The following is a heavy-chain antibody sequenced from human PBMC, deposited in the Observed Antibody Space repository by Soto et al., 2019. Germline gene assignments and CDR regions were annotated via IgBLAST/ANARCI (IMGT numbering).Heavy chain of an antibody. CDR2: ISGYNGNT. Sequence: QVQLEQSGAEVKKPGASVKVSCKASGDTFSSYGISWVRQAPGQGLEWMGWISGYNGNTNYELKFQDRVTMTTDTSTNTAYMELRSLRSADTAVYYCAGEGIGVYCYEGMEVWGQGTTVTVSS. CDR3: AGEGIGVYCYEGMEV. V-gene: IGHV1-18*01. D-gene: IGHD6-19*01. J-gene: IGHJ6*02. CDR1: GDTFSSYG.